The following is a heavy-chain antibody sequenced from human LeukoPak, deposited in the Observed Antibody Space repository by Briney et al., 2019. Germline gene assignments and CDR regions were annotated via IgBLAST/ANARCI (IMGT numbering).Heavy chain of an antibody. Sequence: GGSLRLSCAASGFTFSDHYMSWIRQAPGKGLEWVSYISSSGSTIYYADSVKGRFTISRDNAKNSLYLQMNSLRAEDTAVYYCARENLEGSGSYYTHFDYWGQGTLVTVSS. CDR3: ARENLEGSGSYYTHFDY. V-gene: IGHV3-11*01. J-gene: IGHJ4*02. D-gene: IGHD3-10*01. CDR2: ISSSGSTI. CDR1: GFTFSDHY.